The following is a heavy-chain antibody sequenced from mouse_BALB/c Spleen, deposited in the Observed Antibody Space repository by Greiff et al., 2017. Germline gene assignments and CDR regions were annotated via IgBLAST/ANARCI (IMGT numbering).Heavy chain of an antibody. J-gene: IGHJ3*01. D-gene: IGHD1-1*01. CDR3: NALFITTVEGFAY. CDR2: IDPENGDT. CDR1: GFNIKDYY. Sequence: EVQLVESGAELVRSGASVKLSCTASGFNIKDYYMHWVKQRPEQGLEWIGWIDPENGDTEYAPKFQGKATMTADTSSNTAYLQLSSLTSEDTAVYYCNALFITTVEGFAYWGQGTLVTVSA. V-gene: IGHV14-4*02.